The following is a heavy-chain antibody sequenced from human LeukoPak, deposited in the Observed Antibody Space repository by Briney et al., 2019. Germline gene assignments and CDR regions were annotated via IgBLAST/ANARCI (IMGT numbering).Heavy chain of an antibody. Sequence: SETLSLTCTVSGYSISSGYYWGWIRQPPGKGLEWIGSVYHSGSTYYNPSLKSRVTISVDTSKNQFSLKLNSVTAADTAVYYCAPLGYFDPHNDCWGQGTLVTVSS. D-gene: IGHD3-9*01. J-gene: IGHJ4*02. CDR1: GYSISSGYY. CDR2: VYHSGST. V-gene: IGHV4-38-2*02. CDR3: APLGYFDPHNDC.